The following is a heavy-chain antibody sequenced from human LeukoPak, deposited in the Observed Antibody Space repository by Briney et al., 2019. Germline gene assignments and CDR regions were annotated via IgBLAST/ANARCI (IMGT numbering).Heavy chain of an antibody. CDR3: ARHVIRGGTVFDV. V-gene: IGHV4-59*08. D-gene: IGHD2/OR15-2a*01. J-gene: IGHJ4*02. CDR1: GGSISPNL. CDR2: IQYSGDT. Sequence: SETLSLTCTVSGGSISPNLWSWIRQPPGKGLEWIGYIQYSGDTHYNPFLESRVTISVDTSKYQVSLKVISVTAADTAVYYCARHVIRGGTVFDVWGQGTLVTVSS.